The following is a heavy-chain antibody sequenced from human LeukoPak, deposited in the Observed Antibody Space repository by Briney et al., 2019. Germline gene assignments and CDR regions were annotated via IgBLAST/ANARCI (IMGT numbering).Heavy chain of an antibody. D-gene: IGHD5-18*01. CDR1: GFTFSSYG. CDR2: IWFDGSDK. CDR3: ARGGTWIQLCDY. Sequence: GSLRLSCAASGFTFSSYGMHWVRQAPGKGLEWVAVIWFDGSDKYYADSVKGRFTISRDNSKNTLSLQMNSLRAEDTAVYYCARGGTWIQLCDYWGQGTLVTASS. J-gene: IGHJ4*02. V-gene: IGHV3-33*08.